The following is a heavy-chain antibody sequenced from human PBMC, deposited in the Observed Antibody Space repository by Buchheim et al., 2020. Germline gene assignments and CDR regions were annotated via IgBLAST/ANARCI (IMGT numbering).Heavy chain of an antibody. J-gene: IGHJ4*02. D-gene: IGHD6-13*01. CDR1: GASISSRNW. CDR3: AKTGAQGYLEY. CDR2: IYQSGTT. Sequence: QVQLQESGPGLVKPSGTLSLTCSVSGASISSRNWWTWVRQSPGKGLEWIGEIYQSGTTNYNPSLKSRVTISMDKSKNQFSLKVNSVTAADTAVLYCAKTGAQGYLEYWGQG. V-gene: IGHV4-4*02.